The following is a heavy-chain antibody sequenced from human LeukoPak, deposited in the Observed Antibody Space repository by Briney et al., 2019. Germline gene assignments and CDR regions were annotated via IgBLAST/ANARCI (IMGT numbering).Heavy chain of an antibody. V-gene: IGHV3-64D*06. D-gene: IGHD5-18*01. CDR3: VKDFYSYGYTFDY. CDR1: GFTFSSYA. Sequence: GGSLRLSCSASGFTFSSYAMHWVRQAPGKGLEYVSAINSNGGSTYYADSVKGRFTISRDNSKNTLYLQMSSLRAEDTAVYYCVKDFYSYGYTFDYWGQGTLVTVSS. J-gene: IGHJ4*02. CDR2: INSNGGST.